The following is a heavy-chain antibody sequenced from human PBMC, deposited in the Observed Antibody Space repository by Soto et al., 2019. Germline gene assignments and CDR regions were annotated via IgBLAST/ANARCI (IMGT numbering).Heavy chain of an antibody. Sequence: SETLSLTCTVSGGSISSSSYFWGWIRQPPGKGLEWIGYIYYSGSTNYNPSLKSRVTISVDTSKNQFSLKLSSVTAADTAVYYCASSNIAAAGFYYYGMDVWGRGTTVTVSS. CDR2: IYYSGST. CDR3: ASSNIAAAGFYYYGMDV. CDR1: GGSISSSSYF. D-gene: IGHD6-13*01. J-gene: IGHJ6*02. V-gene: IGHV4-61*05.